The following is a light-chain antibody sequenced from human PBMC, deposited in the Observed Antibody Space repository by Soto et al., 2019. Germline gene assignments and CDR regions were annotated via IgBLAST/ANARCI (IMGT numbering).Light chain of an antibody. V-gene: IGKV1-5*01. CDR3: QQYNTYSSLT. CDR1: QSISSW. Sequence: DIQMTQSPSTLSASVGDRVTITCRASQSISSWLAWYQQKLGRAPRLPIYDASSLESGVPSRFSGSGYGTEFTLTISSLQPDDFATYYCQQYNTYSSLTFGGGTRWISN. CDR2: DAS. J-gene: IGKJ4*01.